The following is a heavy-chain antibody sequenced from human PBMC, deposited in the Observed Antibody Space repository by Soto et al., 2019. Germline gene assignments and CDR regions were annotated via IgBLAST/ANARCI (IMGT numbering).Heavy chain of an antibody. D-gene: IGHD2-21*02. CDR1: GFTFSYYG. Sequence: PGGSLRLSCAASGFTFSYYGMHWVRQAPGKGLEWVAIIWYDGSNKYYADSVKGRFTISRDNSKKTLYLQMNSLRAEDTAVYYCARDLYSDSYSPVDYYYYGVDVWGQGTTVTVSS. CDR3: ARDLYSDSYSPVDYYYYGVDV. CDR2: IWYDGSNK. V-gene: IGHV3-33*01. J-gene: IGHJ6*02.